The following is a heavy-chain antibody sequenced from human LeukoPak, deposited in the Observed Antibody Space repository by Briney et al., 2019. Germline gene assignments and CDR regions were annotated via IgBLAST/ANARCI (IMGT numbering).Heavy chain of an antibody. CDR2: INPNSGGT. CDR3: ARDARRDGYNPDY. V-gene: IGHV1-2*02. CDR1: GYTFTGYY. D-gene: IGHD5-24*01. Sequence: ASVKVSCKASGYTFTGYYMHWVRQAPGQGHEWMGWINPNSGGTNYAPTFQGRVTMTRDTSISTAYMELSRLRSDDTAVYYCARDARRDGYNPDYWGQGTLVTVSS. J-gene: IGHJ4*02.